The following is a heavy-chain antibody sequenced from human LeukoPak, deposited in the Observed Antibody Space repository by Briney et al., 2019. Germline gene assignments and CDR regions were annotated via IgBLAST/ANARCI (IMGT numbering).Heavy chain of an antibody. J-gene: IGHJ4*02. CDR2: ISNTKNEM. CDR1: GFTFSTYN. V-gene: IGHV3-21*04. D-gene: IGHD3-3*01. CDR3: ARVKGSGYRNSIDY. Sequence: GGSLRLSCAASGFTFSTYNMNWVRQPPGKGLEWVSSISNTKNEMYYADSVKGRFTISRNNAKNSLYLQMNSLRAEDTALYYCARVKGSGYRNSIDYWGQGTLVTVSS.